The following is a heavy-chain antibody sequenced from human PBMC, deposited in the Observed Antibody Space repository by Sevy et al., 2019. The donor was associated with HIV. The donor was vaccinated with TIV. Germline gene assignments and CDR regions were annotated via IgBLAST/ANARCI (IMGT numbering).Heavy chain of an antibody. CDR2: ITPNNGNT. V-gene: IGHV1-18*01. D-gene: IGHD1-26*01. CDR3: ARAPSGSQGPGQYFHH. J-gene: IGHJ1*01. CDR1: GYTFTNYH. Sequence: GPSVKVSCKASGYTFTNYHITWVRQAPGQGLEWMGWITPNNGNTNYARRLQGRVTMTTDTSTATAYMELRNLRSDDTAVYFCARAPSGSQGPGQYFHHWGQGTLVTVSS.